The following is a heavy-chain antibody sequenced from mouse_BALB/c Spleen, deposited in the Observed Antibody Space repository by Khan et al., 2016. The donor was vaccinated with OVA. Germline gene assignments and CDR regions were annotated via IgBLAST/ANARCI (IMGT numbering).Heavy chain of an antibody. CDR3: AREEALYYFAY. J-gene: IGHJ2*01. D-gene: IGHD3-2*02. V-gene: IGHV1-76*01. CDR2: IYPGTDNT. Sequence: VQLQQSGAELVRPGASVKLSCKTSGYIFTTYWIHWVKQRSGKGLEWIARIYPGTDNTYYNEKFKDKVTLTADKSSSTAYMQLSSLKSEDSAVYFCAREEALYYFAYWGQGTILTVSS. CDR1: GYIFTTYW.